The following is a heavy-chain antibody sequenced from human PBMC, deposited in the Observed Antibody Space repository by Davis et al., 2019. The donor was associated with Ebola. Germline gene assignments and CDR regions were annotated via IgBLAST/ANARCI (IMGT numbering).Heavy chain of an antibody. J-gene: IGHJ4*02. CDR1: GGSFSGYY. Sequence: PGGSLRLSCAVYGGSFSGYYWSWIRQPPGKGLEWIGEINHSGSTNYNPSLKSRVTISVDTSKNQFSLKLSSVTAADTAVYYCARGYSYYYDSSFDYWGQGTLVTVSS. CDR2: INHSGST. D-gene: IGHD3-22*01. V-gene: IGHV4-34*01. CDR3: ARGYSYYYDSSFDY.